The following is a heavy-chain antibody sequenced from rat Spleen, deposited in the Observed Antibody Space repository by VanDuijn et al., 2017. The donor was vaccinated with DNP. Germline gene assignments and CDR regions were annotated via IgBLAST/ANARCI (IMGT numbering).Heavy chain of an antibody. D-gene: IGHD1-11*01. CDR3: ASLNYAFDY. CDR2: ISYSGST. Sequence: EVQLQESGPGLVKPSQSLSLTCSVTGYSITRNYWGWIRKFPGNKMEWIGHISYSGSTSYNPSLKGRISITRDTSKNQFFLQLNSVTTEDTATYYCASLNYAFDYWGQGVMVTVSS. V-gene: IGHV3-1*01. J-gene: IGHJ2*01. CDR1: GYSITRNY.